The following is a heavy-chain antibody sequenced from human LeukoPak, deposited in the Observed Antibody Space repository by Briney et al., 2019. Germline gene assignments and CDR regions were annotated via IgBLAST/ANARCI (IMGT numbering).Heavy chain of an antibody. V-gene: IGHV3-21*01. CDR2: ISSSSSYI. CDR3: ARVGQQLANDY. Sequence: GGSLRLSCAGSGFTFSSYSMNWVRQAPGKGLEWVSSISSSSSYIYYADSVKGRFTISRDNAKNSLYLQMNSLRAEDTAVYYCARVGQQLANDYWGQGTLVTVSS. J-gene: IGHJ4*02. D-gene: IGHD6-13*01. CDR1: GFTFSSYS.